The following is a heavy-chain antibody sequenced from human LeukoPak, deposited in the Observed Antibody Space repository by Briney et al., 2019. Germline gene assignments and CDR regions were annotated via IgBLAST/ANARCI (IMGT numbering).Heavy chain of an antibody. V-gene: IGHV1-18*01. CDR3: AREGRYYDSSGYFRGYFDY. CDR2: ISAYNGNA. D-gene: IGHD3-22*01. CDR1: GYTFTSYG. J-gene: IGHJ4*02. Sequence: ASVKVSCKASGYTFTSYGISWVRQAPGQGLEWMGWISAYNGNANYAQKLQGRVTMTTDTSTSTAYMELRSLRSDDTAVYYCAREGRYYDSSGYFRGYFDYWGQGTLVTVSS.